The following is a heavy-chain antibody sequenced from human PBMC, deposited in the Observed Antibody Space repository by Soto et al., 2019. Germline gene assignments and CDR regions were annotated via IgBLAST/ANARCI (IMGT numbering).Heavy chain of an antibody. D-gene: IGHD2-21*01. CDR2: FYWHYDN. CDR3: AHMIEGAFFDL. V-gene: IGHV2-5*01. J-gene: IGHJ4*02. CDR1: GLSLSTSGMG. Sequence: QVTLKETGPTLVKPTKTLTFTCTFSGLSLSTSGMGVGWIRHPPGNALEWLALFYWHYDNRYSPSIKSRLTITKDTSKNHVVLTRTYMDPVNTATYYCAHMIEGAFFDLLGQGTIVTVSS.